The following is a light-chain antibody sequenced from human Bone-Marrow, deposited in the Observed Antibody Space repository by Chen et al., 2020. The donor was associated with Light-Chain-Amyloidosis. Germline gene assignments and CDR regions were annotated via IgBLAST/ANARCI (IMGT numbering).Light chain of an antibody. J-gene: IGLJ2*01. CDR3: QSADSSGTYEVI. V-gene: IGLV3-25*03. Sequence: SYELTPPPSVSVSPGQTARIPSAGDVLPTKYAYWYQQKPGQAPVLVIHRDNERPSGSCERLCGASSGTTATWTISGVESEDEGDYHCQSADSSGTYEVICGGGPKLTVL. CDR1: VLPTKY. CDR2: RDN.